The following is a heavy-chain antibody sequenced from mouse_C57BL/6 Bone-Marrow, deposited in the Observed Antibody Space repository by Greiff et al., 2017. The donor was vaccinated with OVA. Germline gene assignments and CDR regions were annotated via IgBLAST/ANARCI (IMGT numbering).Heavy chain of an antibody. D-gene: IGHD3-3*01. Sequence: QVHLQQPGAELVKPGASVKLSCKASGYTFTSYWMHWVKQRPGRGLEWIGGIDPNSGGTKYNDKFKSQATLTVDKPSRAASMRLSSLTSEASAVYYCASRELGGAMDYWGQGTSVTVSS. CDR1: GYTFTSYW. CDR2: IDPNSGGT. CDR3: ASRELGGAMDY. J-gene: IGHJ4*01. V-gene: IGHV1-72*01.